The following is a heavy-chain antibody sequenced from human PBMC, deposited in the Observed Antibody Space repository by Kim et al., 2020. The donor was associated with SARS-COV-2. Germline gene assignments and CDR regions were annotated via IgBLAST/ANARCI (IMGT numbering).Heavy chain of an antibody. CDR2: INHSGST. CDR3: ARGTRQWLVRGPYYYYMD. D-gene: IGHD6-19*01. V-gene: IGHV4-34*01. J-gene: IGHJ6*03. Sequence: SETLSLTCAVYGGSFSGYYWSWIRQHPGKGLEWIGEINHSGSTNYNPSLKSRVTISVDTSKNQFSLKLSSVTAADTAVYYCARGTRQWLVRGPYYYYMD. CDR1: GGSFSGYY.